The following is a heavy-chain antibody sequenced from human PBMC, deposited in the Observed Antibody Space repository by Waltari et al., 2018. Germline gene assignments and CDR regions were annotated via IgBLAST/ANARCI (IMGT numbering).Heavy chain of an antibody. J-gene: IGHJ4*02. CDR2: SYYSGST. CDR1: GGSISSYY. D-gene: IGHD3-10*02. Sequence: QVQLQESGPGLVKPSETLSLTCTVSGGSISSYYWSWIRQPPGKGLEWIGYSYYSGSTNSNPSLKSRVTISVDTSKNQFSLKLSSVTAADTAVYYCARGNVRYDTPHWGQGTLVTVSS. CDR3: ARGNVRYDTPH. V-gene: IGHV4-59*01.